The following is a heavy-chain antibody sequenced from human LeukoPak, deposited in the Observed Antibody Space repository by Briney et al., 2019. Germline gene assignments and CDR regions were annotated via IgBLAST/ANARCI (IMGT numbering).Heavy chain of an antibody. D-gene: IGHD3-22*01. V-gene: IGHV4-34*01. CDR1: GGSFSGYY. Sequence: PSETLSLTCAVYGGSFSGYYWSWIRQPPGKGLEWIGEINHSGSTDYSPSLQSRVAISLDTSKNHFSLKLNSVSAADTALYYCAREGPGGSGSHDYWGQGALVTVSS. CDR2: INHSGST. CDR3: AREGPGGSGSHDY. J-gene: IGHJ4*02.